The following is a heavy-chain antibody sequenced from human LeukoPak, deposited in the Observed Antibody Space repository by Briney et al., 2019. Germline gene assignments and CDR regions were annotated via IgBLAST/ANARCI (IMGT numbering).Heavy chain of an antibody. CDR1: GFTFSNYW. Sequence: GXSMRLSCAGSGFTFSNYWMNWVRQAQGKGREWVANIKQEGNEKYYVDSVKGRFTISRDKAKNSMYLKMNSLRAEDTAVYYCARDRYSGGYGGKFAFDIWGQGTMVIVSS. D-gene: IGHD1-26*01. J-gene: IGHJ3*02. CDR2: IKQEGNEK. V-gene: IGHV3-7*01. CDR3: ARDRYSGGYGGKFAFDI.